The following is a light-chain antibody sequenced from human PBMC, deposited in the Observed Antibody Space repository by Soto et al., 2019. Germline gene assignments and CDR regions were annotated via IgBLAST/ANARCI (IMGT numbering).Light chain of an antibody. CDR1: QDITNY. CDR3: QQFDNLRELT. Sequence: ENQMTQSPSSLSACVGDRVTITCQASQDITNYLNWYQQKPGKAPKLLIYDASNLETGVPSRFSGSGSGTDFAFTISSLQPEDVATYYCQQFDNLRELTFGGRSK. CDR2: DAS. V-gene: IGKV1-33*01. J-gene: IGKJ4*01.